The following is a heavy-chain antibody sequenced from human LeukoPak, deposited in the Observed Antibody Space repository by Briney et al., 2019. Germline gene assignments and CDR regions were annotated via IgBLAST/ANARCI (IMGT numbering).Heavy chain of an antibody. Sequence: GASVKVSCKASGYTFTGYYMHWVRQAPGQGLEWMGWINPNSGGTNYAQKFQGRVTMTRDTSISTAYMELIRLRSDDTAVYYCARLRSSTSARWRAYYYMDVWGKGTTVTVSS. V-gene: IGHV1-2*02. D-gene: IGHD2-2*01. CDR2: INPNSGGT. J-gene: IGHJ6*03. CDR3: ARLRSSTSARWRAYYYMDV. CDR1: GYTFTGYY.